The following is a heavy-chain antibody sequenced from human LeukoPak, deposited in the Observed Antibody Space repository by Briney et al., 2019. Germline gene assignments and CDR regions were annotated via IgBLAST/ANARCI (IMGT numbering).Heavy chain of an antibody. CDR2: IYYSGST. CDR1: GGSISSSSYY. D-gene: IGHD3-10*01. V-gene: IGHV4-39*07. CDR3: ARYMVRGVINDY. Sequence: PSETLSLTCTVSGGSISSSSYYWGWIRQPPGKGLEWIGSIYYSGSTYYNPSLKSRVTISVDTSKNQFSLKLSSVTAADTAVYYCARYMVRGVINDYWGQGTLVTVSS. J-gene: IGHJ4*02.